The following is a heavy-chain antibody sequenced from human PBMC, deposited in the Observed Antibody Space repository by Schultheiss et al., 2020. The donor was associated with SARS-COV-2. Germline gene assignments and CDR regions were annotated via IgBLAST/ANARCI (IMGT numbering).Heavy chain of an antibody. CDR2: INPNSGGT. Sequence: ASVKVSCKASEYSFTGYYIHWVRQAPGQGLEWMGWINPNSGGTNYAQKFQGWVTMTRDTSISTAYMELSRLRSDDTAVYYCARDRAQGLGMDVWGQGTTVTVSS. CDR1: EYSFTGYY. CDR3: ARDRAQGLGMDV. J-gene: IGHJ6*02. D-gene: IGHD3-10*01. V-gene: IGHV1-2*04.